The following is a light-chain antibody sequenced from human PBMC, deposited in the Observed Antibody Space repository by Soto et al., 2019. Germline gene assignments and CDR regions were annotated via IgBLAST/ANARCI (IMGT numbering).Light chain of an antibody. V-gene: IGLV2-14*03. CDR1: SSDVGGYNY. Sequence: HSALTQPASVSGSPGQSITISCTGTSSDVGGYNYVSWYQHHPGKAPKLKIYDVNNRPSGVSNRFSGSKSGNTASLTISGLQAEDEADYYCSSYTGSSTLLVFGGGTKLTVL. J-gene: IGLJ2*01. CDR2: DVN. CDR3: SSYTGSSTLLV.